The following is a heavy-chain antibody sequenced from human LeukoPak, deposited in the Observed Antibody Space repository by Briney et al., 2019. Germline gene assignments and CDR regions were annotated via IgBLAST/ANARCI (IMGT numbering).Heavy chain of an antibody. CDR1: GFTLSSYS. J-gene: IGHJ3*02. CDR3: ARLAGIWLGEPDHDAFDI. D-gene: IGHD3-10*01. CDR2: ISSSSGTI. V-gene: IGHV3-48*01. Sequence: PGGSLRLSCAASGFTLSSYSMNWVRQAPGKGLEWVSYISSSSGTIYYADSVKGRFTISRDNAKNSLYLQMNSLRAEDTAVYYCARLAGIWLGEPDHDAFDIWGQGTMVTVSS.